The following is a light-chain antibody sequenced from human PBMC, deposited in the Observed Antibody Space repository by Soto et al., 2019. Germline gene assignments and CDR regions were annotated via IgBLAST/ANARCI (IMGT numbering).Light chain of an antibody. V-gene: IGKV3-20*01. CDR1: QSASINY. J-gene: IGKJ2*01. Sequence: EIVLTQSPGTLSLSPGERATLSCRASQSASINYLAWYQQKPGQAPRLLIYGASNRATGIPDRFSGSASGTDFPLTISRLEPEDFAVYYCQQYDNSPPMYTFGQGTKLEIK. CDR2: GAS. CDR3: QQYDNSPPMYT.